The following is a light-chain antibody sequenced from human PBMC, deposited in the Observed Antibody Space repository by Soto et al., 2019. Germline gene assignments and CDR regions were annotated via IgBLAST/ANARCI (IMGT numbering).Light chain of an antibody. CDR2: GAS. V-gene: IGKV3-20*01. CDR1: PSVFRNY. Sequence: EIVLTQSPGTMSLSPGERATLSCRASPSVFRNYLAWYQQKPGQAPRLLIYGASTRAAGISDRFSGSGSGTDFTLTVSRLEPADFAVYYCQQYGSSPSTFGGGTKVEIK. CDR3: QQYGSSPST. J-gene: IGKJ4*01.